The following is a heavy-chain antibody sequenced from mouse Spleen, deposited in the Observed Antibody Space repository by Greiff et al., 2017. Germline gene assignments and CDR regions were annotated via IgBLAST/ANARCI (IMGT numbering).Heavy chain of an antibody. CDR1: GFNIKDDY. CDR2: IDPENGDT. V-gene: IGHV14-4*01. D-gene: IGHD2-14*01. Sequence: VQLQQSGAELVRPGASVKLSCTASGFNIKDDYMHWVKQRPEQGLEWIGWIDPENGDTEYASKFQGKATITADTSSNTAYLQLSSLTSEDTAVYYCTTGVRRFDYWGQGTTLTVSS. J-gene: IGHJ2*01. CDR3: TTGVRRFDY.